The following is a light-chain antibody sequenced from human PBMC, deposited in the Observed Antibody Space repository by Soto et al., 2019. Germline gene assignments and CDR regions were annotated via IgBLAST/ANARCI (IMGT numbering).Light chain of an antibody. CDR2: RAS. V-gene: IGKV3-15*01. J-gene: IGKJ1*01. CDR3: LQYHNLCA. Sequence: ILMTQSPATVSVSPGESATLSCRASQNIYYNVAWYQQRPGQAPRLLIYRASTSATGGPARFSGSGSGTEFTLTISSLQPEDFAVYYCLQYHNLCAFGQGTKVEI. CDR1: QNIYYN.